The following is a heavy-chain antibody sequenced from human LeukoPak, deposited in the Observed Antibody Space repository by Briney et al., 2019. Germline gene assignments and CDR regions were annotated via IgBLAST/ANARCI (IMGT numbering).Heavy chain of an antibody. J-gene: IGHJ4*02. CDR1: GFTFSHYA. Sequence: PGGSLRLSCEAPGFTFSHYAMHWVRQAPGKGLEWVAVMSSDGNKNYYADSVKGRFTISRDNSKDTLYLETHSLIREDTAVYYCARDLRGDYDFWSGRFPIDWGRGTLVTVPS. CDR2: MSSDGNKN. CDR3: ARDLRGDYDFWSGRFPID. D-gene: IGHD3-3*01. V-gene: IGHV3-30*04.